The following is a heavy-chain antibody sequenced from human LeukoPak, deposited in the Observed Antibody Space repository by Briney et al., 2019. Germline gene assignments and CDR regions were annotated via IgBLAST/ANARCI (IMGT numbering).Heavy chain of an antibody. D-gene: IGHD3-10*01. J-gene: IGHJ6*02. CDR2: IYYTGSV. V-gene: IGHV4-31*03. Sequence: SQALSLTCTFSGASISTGGYYWSWIRQPPGEGLEWIGYIYYTGSVDYNPSLKSRLTISLDTSKNQFSLKLNSVTAADTAVYYCAREHTYYFGSQTSTLDVWGQGTAVTVSS. CDR1: GASISTGGYY. CDR3: AREHTYYFGSQTSTLDV.